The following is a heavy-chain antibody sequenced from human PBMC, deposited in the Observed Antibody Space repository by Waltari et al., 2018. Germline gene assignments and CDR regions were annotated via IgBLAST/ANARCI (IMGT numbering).Heavy chain of an antibody. CDR1: DYFISTGYY. J-gene: IGHJ4*02. V-gene: IGHV4-38-2*01. CDR3: ARVRQTFWIAVAGHPSYYFDY. CDR2: MSHNGNT. Sequence: QVQLQESGPGLVKPSETLSLTCAASDYFISTGYYWGWIRQPPGKGLEWVGSMSHNGNTYYNSSPNSRVTISLDTAKTHVSLKLSSVTAADTAVYYCARVRQTFWIAVAGHPSYYFDYWGQGTLVTVSS. D-gene: IGHD6-19*01.